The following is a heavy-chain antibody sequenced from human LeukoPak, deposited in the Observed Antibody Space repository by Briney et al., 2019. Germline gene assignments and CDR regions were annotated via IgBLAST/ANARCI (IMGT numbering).Heavy chain of an antibody. CDR2: ISGSGGST. CDR1: RFTFSSYA. D-gene: IGHD5-12*01. CDR3: AKVGGYDGGAFDY. J-gene: IGHJ4*02. V-gene: IGHV3-23*01. Sequence: TGGSLRLSCAASRFTFSSYAMSWVRQAPGKGLEWVSAISGSGGSTYYADSVKGRFTISRDNSKNTLYLQMNSLRAEDTAVYYCAKVGGYDGGAFDYWGQGTLVTVSS.